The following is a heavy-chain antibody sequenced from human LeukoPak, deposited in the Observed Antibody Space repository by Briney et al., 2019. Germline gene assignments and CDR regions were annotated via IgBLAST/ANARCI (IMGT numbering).Heavy chain of an antibody. CDR2: IYHSGST. D-gene: IGHD3-10*01. CDR3: ARGLEYYGSGAVDY. Sequence: SETLSLTCTVSGYSISSGYYWGWIRQPPGKGLEWIGSIYHSGSTYYNPSLKSRVTISVDTSKNQFSLKLSSVTAADTAVYYCARGLEYYGSGAVDYWGQGTLVTVSS. J-gene: IGHJ4*02. CDR1: GYSISSGYY. V-gene: IGHV4-38-2*02.